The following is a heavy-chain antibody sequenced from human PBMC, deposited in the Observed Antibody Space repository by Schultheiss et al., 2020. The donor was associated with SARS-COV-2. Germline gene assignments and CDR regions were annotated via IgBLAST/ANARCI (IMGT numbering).Heavy chain of an antibody. J-gene: IGHJ2*01. CDR3: ARGFADTAMVPVWYFDL. D-gene: IGHD5-18*01. CDR1: GGSFSGYY. V-gene: IGHV4-59*10. Sequence: SETLSLTCAVYGGSFSGYYWSWIRQPAGKGLEWIGRIYTSGSTNYNPSLKSRVTISVDKSKNQFSLKLSSVTAADTAVYYCARGFADTAMVPVWYFDLWGRGTLVTVSS. CDR2: IYTSGST.